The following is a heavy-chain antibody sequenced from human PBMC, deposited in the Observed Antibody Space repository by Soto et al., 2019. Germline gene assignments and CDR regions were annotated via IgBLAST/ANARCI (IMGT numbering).Heavy chain of an antibody. CDR2: IYPSDSDT. CDR1: GYSFTNYW. J-gene: IGHJ5*02. D-gene: IGHD4-17*01. CDR3: ARHGFYGDYSSNYFDP. Sequence: GESLKISCXGSGYSFTNYWIAWVRQMPGKGLEYMGIIYPSDSDTRYSPSFQGQVTISADKSISTAYLQWSSLKASDTAIYYCARHGFYGDYSSNYFDPWGQGTLVTVSS. V-gene: IGHV5-51*01.